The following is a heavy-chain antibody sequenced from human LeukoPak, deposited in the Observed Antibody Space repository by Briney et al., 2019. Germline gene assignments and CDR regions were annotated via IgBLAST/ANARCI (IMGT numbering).Heavy chain of an antibody. V-gene: IGHV3-30*02. CDR1: GFTFSSYG. Sequence: GGSLRLSCAASGFTFSSYGMHWVRQAPGKGLEWVAFIRYDGSNKYYADSVKGRFTISRDNSKNTLYLQMNSLRAEDTAVYYCARDYSRRDALDLWGQGTMVTVSS. CDR3: ARDYSRRDALDL. J-gene: IGHJ3*01. D-gene: IGHD3-22*01. CDR2: IRYDGSNK.